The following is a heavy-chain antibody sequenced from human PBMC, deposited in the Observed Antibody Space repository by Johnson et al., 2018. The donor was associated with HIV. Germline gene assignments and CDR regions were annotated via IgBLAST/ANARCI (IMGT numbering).Heavy chain of an antibody. J-gene: IGHJ3*02. CDR1: GFTFSNAW. CDR3: ARDRTGDLDACDI. D-gene: IGHD7-27*01. CDR2: IKSKTDGGTT. Sequence: VQLVESGGGLGQPGGSLRLSCAASGFTFSNAWMSWVRQAPGKGLEWVGRIKSKTDGGTTDYAAPVKGRFTISRDDSKNTLYLQMNSLRAEDTALYYCARDRTGDLDACDIWGQGTTVTVSS. V-gene: IGHV3-15*05.